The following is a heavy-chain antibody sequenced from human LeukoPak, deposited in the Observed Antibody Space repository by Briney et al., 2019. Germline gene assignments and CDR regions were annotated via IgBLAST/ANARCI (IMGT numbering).Heavy chain of an antibody. Sequence: KPSETLSLTCTVSGGSISSYYWSWIRQPPGKGLEWIGYIYYSGSTNYNPSLKSRVTISVDTSKNQFSLKLSSVTAADTAVYYCASTQERPIGSYRPLDYWGQGTLVTVSS. CDR1: GGSISSYY. CDR2: IYYSGST. D-gene: IGHD5-18*01. CDR3: ASTQERPIGSYRPLDY. J-gene: IGHJ4*02. V-gene: IGHV4-59*08.